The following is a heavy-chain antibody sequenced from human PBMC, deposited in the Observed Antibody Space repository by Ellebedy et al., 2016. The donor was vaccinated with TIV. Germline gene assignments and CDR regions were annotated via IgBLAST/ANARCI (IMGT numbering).Heavy chain of an antibody. J-gene: IGHJ5*02. CDR3: ARVGCSNYVCLGNWFDP. CDR1: GGTFSSYA. CDR2: IIPIFGTA. Sequence: SVKVSXXASGGTFSSYAISWVRQAPGQGLEWMGGIIPIFGTANYAQKFQGRVTITADESTSTAYMELSSLRSEDTAVYYCARVGCSNYVCLGNWFDPWGQGTLVTVSS. V-gene: IGHV1-69*13. D-gene: IGHD4-11*01.